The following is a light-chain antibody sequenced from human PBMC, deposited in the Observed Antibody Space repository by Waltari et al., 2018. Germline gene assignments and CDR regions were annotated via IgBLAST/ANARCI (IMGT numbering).Light chain of an antibody. CDR1: SSDVGAYND. Sequence: QSALTQPASVSGSPGQSITISCAGTSSDVGAYNDVAWYQQHSGKAPKLIISDVNKRPSGFVNRFSGYKSGNTASLIISGLQADDEADYYCSSYTTTSTYVFGTGTTVSVL. J-gene: IGLJ1*01. CDR2: DVN. CDR3: SSYTTTSTYV. V-gene: IGLV2-14*03.